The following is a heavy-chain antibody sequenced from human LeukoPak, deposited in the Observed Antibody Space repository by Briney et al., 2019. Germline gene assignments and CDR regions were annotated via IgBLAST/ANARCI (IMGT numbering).Heavy chain of an antibody. Sequence: GGSLRLSCAASGFTFSSYEMNWVRQAPGKGLEWVSYISSSGSTIYYADSVKGRFTISRDNAKNSLYLQMNSLRAEDTAVYYCARSPDCYDSIEDYWGQGTLVTVSP. D-gene: IGHD2-21*01. CDR3: ARSPDCYDSIEDY. V-gene: IGHV3-48*03. CDR2: ISSSGSTI. J-gene: IGHJ4*02. CDR1: GFTFSSYE.